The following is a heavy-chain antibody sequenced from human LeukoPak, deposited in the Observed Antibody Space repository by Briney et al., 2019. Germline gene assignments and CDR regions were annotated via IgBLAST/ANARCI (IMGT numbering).Heavy chain of an antibody. V-gene: IGHV1-2*02. J-gene: IGHJ4*02. CDR1: GYTFTGYY. D-gene: IGHD3-10*01. CDR3: ARVAYYYGSGSYFY. CDR2: INPNSGGT. Sequence: GASVKVSCKASGYTFTGYYMHWVRQAPGQRLEWMGWINPNSGGTNYAQKFQGRVTMTRDTSISTAYMELSRLRSDDTAVYYCARVAYYYGSGSYFYWGQGTLVTVSS.